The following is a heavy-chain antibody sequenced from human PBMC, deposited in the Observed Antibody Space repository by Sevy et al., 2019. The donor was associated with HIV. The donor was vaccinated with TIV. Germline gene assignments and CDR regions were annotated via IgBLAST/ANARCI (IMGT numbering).Heavy chain of an antibody. CDR3: ARDSTVITVFQY. Sequence: ASVKVSCKASGYTFTNYYIHWMRQAPGQGLEWRGIINPSGGSTSYAQKFQGRVTMTRDTSTSTVYMELSSLRSEDTAVYYCARDSTVITVFQYWGQGTLVTVSS. CDR1: GYTFTNYY. D-gene: IGHD1-20*01. V-gene: IGHV1-46*01. J-gene: IGHJ4*02. CDR2: INPSGGST.